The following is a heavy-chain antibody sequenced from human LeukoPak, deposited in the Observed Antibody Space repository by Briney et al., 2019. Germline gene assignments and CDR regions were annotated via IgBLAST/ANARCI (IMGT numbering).Heavy chain of an antibody. CDR3: WRQWLTLCY. CDR2: ISAYNGNT. CDR1: GYILTSYG. D-gene: IGHD6-19*01. Sequence: SVQVSCKASGYILTSYGISWVGQPPGQGLEWMGCISAYNGNTNNAQKLQGRVNMTKDTSTSTAYMELRSLKSDETAVYYFWRQWLTLCYWGQGTLVTVSS. J-gene: IGHJ4*02. V-gene: IGHV1-18*04.